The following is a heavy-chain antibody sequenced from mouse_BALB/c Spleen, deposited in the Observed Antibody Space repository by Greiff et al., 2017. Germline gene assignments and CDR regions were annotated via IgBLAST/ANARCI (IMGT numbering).Heavy chain of an antibody. J-gene: IGHJ4*01. V-gene: IGHV5-6*01. CDR2: ISSGGSYT. D-gene: IGHD1-1*01. CDR1: GFTFSSYG. CDR3: ARPPITTVVADYAMDY. Sequence: DVHLVESGGDLVKPGGSLKLSCAASGFTFSSYGMSWVRQTPDKRLEWVATISSGGSYTYYPDSVKGRFTISRDNAKNTLYLQMSSLKSEDTAMYYCARPPITTVVADYAMDYWGQGTAVTVSS.